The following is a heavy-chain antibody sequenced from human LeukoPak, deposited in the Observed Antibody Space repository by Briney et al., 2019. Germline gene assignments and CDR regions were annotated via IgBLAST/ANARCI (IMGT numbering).Heavy chain of an antibody. V-gene: IGHV5-51*01. CDR2: IYPGDSDT. D-gene: IGHD6-25*01. J-gene: IGHJ4*02. CDR3: ARLDEASAERVFHY. CDR1: GYSFTSYY. Sequence: GESLKISCKGSGYSFTSYYIGWVRQLPGKGLEWMGIIYPGDSDTTYSPSFRGQVTISADKSISTAYLQWGSLKASDTAMYYCARLDEASAERVFHYWGQGSLVTAS.